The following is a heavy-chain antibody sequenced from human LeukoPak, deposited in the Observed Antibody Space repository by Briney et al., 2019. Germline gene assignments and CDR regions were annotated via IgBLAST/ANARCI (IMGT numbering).Heavy chain of an antibody. CDR1: GYTFTSYY. D-gene: IGHD5-24*01. Sequence: LVASVTVSCKASGYTFTSYYMHWVRQAPGQGLEWMGIINPSGGSTSYAQKFQGRVTMTRDMSTSTVYMELSSLRSEDTAVYYCARDGGGGYNFGDFDYWGQGTLVTVSS. CDR3: ARDGGGGYNFGDFDY. V-gene: IGHV1-46*01. J-gene: IGHJ4*02. CDR2: INPSGGST.